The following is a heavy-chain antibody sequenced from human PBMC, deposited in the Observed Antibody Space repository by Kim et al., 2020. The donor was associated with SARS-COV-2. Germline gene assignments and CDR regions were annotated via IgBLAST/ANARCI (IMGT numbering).Heavy chain of an antibody. Sequence: SETLSLTCTVSGGSISSYYWSWIRQPPGKGLEWIGYIYYSGSTNYNPSLKSRVTISVDTSKNQFSLKLSSVTAADTAVYYCARGPGTPVDLDYWGQGTL. CDR2: IYYSGST. D-gene: IGHD3-10*01. CDR1: GGSISSYY. CDR3: ARGPGTPVDLDY. V-gene: IGHV4-59*01. J-gene: IGHJ4*02.